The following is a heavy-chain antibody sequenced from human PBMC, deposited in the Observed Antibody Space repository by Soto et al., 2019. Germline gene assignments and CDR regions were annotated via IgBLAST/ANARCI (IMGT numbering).Heavy chain of an antibody. Sequence: GGSLRLSCAASGFTFSSYAMSWVRQAPGKGLEWVSAISGGGGSTYYADSVKGRFTISRDNSKNTLYLQMNSLRAEDTAVYYCARGGYCSSTSCYRYGMDVWGQGTTVTVSS. CDR1: GFTFSSYA. CDR3: ARGGYCSSTSCYRYGMDV. CDR2: ISGGGGST. J-gene: IGHJ6*02. V-gene: IGHV3-23*01. D-gene: IGHD2-2*03.